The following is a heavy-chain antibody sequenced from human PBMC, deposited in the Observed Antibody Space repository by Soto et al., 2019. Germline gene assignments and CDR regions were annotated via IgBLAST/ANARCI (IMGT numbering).Heavy chain of an antibody. CDR2: IYHSGST. D-gene: IGHD3-22*01. V-gene: IGHV4-4*02. J-gene: IGHJ4*02. CDR1: GGSISSSNW. CDR3: ARDIYYYDSSGYYKDSDHYFDY. Sequence: QVQLQESGPGLVKPSGTLSLTCAVSGGSISSSNWWSWVRQPPGKGLEWIGEIYHSGSTNYNPSLKGRVTISVDKSKNQFSLKLSSVTAADTAVYYCARDIYYYDSSGYYKDSDHYFDYWGQGTLVTVSS.